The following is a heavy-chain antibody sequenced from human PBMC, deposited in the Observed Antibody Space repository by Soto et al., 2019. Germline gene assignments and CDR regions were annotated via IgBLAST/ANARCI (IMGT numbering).Heavy chain of an antibody. J-gene: IGHJ6*03. CDR2: INHGGST. CDR1: GGSFSGYY. D-gene: IGHD3-16*02. V-gene: IGHV4-34*01. Sequence: QVQLQQWGAGLLKPSETLSLTCAVYGGSFSGYYWSWIRQPPGKGLEWIGEINHGGSTNYNPSLKSRVTISVDTSKNQFSLKLSSVTAADTAVYYCARVKRISYIWGSYLKSYYYYYMDVWGKGTTVTVSS. CDR3: ARVKRISYIWGSYLKSYYYYYMDV.